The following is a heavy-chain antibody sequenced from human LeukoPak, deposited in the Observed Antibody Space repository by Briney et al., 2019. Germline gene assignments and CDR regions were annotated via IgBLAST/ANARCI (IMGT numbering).Heavy chain of an antibody. CDR3: ARDSGSSGWAHYFDY. CDR1: GFTFSSYG. D-gene: IGHD6-19*01. J-gene: IGHJ4*02. V-gene: IGHV3-33*01. CDR2: IWYDGSNK. Sequence: GGSLRLSCAASGFTFSSYGMHWVRQAPGKGLEWVAVIWYDGSNKYYADSVKSRFTISRDNSKNTLYLQMNSLRAEDTAVYYCARDSGSSGWAHYFDYWGQGTLVTVSS.